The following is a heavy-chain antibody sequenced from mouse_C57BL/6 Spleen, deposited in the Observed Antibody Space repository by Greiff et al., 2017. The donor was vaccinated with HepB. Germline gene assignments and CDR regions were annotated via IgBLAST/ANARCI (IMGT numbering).Heavy chain of an antibody. CDR1: GYTFSSSW. CDR2: FYPGDGDT. Sequence: VQLQQSGPELVKPGASVKISCKASGYTFSSSWMNWVKQRTGQGLEWIGRFYPGDGDTNYNGKFKGKATLTADKSSSTAYMQLSSLTSEDSAVYFCARWGIGSRRGDYFDYWGQGTTLTVSS. CDR3: ARWGIGSRRGDYFDY. J-gene: IGHJ2*01. V-gene: IGHV1-82*01. D-gene: IGHD2-4*01.